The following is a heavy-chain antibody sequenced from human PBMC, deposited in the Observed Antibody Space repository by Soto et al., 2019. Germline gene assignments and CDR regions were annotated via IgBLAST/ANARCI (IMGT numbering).Heavy chain of an antibody. J-gene: IGHJ5*02. CDR3: TTYHGDYNFVH. Sequence: QVQLVQSGAEVKKPGASVKVSCKVSGYTLNEVAMHWVRQAPGKGLEWLGGFDPDEAETIYAQHFQGRVTMTEDTSTDTVYMELSSMSSEDTAVYFCTTYHGDYNFVHGGQGTRVTVSS. CDR1: GYTLNEVA. V-gene: IGHV1-24*01. CDR2: FDPDEAET. D-gene: IGHD4-17*01.